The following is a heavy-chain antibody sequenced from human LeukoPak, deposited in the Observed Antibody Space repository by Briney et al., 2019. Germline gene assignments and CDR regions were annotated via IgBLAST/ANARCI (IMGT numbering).Heavy chain of an antibody. J-gene: IGHJ4*02. Sequence: GGSLRLSCAASGFTFSSYAMHWVRQAPGKRLECLSSINSDGGTTYYSDSVKGRFTISRDNSKNTLYLQMGSLRAGDMALYYCASALRGAADYWGQGALVTVSS. D-gene: IGHD1-26*01. CDR2: INSDGGTT. CDR1: GFTFSSYA. V-gene: IGHV3-64*02. CDR3: ASALRGAADY.